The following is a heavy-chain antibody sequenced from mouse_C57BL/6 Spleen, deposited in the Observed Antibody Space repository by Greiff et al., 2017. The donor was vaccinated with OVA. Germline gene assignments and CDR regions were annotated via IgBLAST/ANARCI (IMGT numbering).Heavy chain of an antibody. CDR1: GFTIKNTY. J-gene: IGHJ2*01. CDR3: ARSPYYYGSSPDY. Sequence: VQLQQSVAELVRPGASVKLSCTASGFTIKNTYMHWVKQRPEQGLEWIGRIDPANGNTKYAPKFQGKATITADTSSNTAYLQLSSLTSEDTAIYYGARSPYYYGSSPDYWGQGTTLTVSS. D-gene: IGHD1-1*01. V-gene: IGHV14-3*01. CDR2: IDPANGNT.